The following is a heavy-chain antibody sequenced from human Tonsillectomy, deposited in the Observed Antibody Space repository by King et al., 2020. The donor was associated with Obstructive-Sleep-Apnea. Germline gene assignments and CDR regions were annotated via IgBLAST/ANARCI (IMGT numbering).Heavy chain of an antibody. CDR2: SSMSCSYT. CDR1: GFRVSRYS. V-gene: IGHV3-48*04. Sequence: VQLVESGGDLVEPGGSLRLSCAVSGFRVSRYSLNWVRQAPGKGLEWISYSSMSCSYTYYADSVKVRFTISRSDVTNSLFLQLNSLRVDDTAVYYCATDRNWAFDYWGQGTLVTVSS. J-gene: IGHJ4*02. D-gene: IGHD7-27*01. CDR3: ATDRNWAFDY.